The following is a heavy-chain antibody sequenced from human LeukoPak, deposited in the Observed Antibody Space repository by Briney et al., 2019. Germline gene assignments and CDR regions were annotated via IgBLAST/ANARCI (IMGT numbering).Heavy chain of an antibody. Sequence: SETLSLTFAVYGGSFSGYYWSWIRQPPGKGLEWIGEINHSGSTNFNPSLKSRVTISVDASKNQFSLKLRSVTAADTAVYYCARGVIAAAGTTWFDPWGQGTLVTVSS. CDR3: ARGVIAAAGTTWFDP. CDR2: INHSGST. D-gene: IGHD6-13*01. V-gene: IGHV4-34*01. CDR1: GGSFSGYY. J-gene: IGHJ5*02.